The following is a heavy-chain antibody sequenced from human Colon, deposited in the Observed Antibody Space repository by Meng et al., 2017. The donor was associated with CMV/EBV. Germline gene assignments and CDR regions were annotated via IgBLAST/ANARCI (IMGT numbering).Heavy chain of an antibody. CDR3: ARAGHVLISAAELDFHY. CDR1: GYTLTDFY. J-gene: IGHJ4*02. Sequence: QVHVGQTGAGGQKQASSLNVSSKASGYTLTDFYLTWVRQAPGKGLEWMGWINPRGGGKLNPPNFQGRVTMTRDTSISTAHLVLTGLTADDTAVYYCARAGHVLISAAELDFHYWGQGTLVTVSS. V-gene: IGHV1-2*02. D-gene: IGHD2-2*01. CDR2: INPRGGGK.